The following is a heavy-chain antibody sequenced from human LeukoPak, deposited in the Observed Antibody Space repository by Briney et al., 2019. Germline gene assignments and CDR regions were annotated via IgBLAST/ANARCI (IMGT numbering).Heavy chain of an antibody. CDR1: GESLSGYY. V-gene: IGHV4-34*01. CDR2: INHSGNN. J-gene: IGHJ4*02. D-gene: IGHD2-2*01. CDR3: ARGGGYCSSSSCYLDY. Sequence: PSETLSLTCAVYGESLSGYYWTWIRQPPGKGLEWIGKINHSGNNNYNPSLKSRVTISVDTPKYQFSLKLSSVTAADTAMYYCARGGGYCSSSSCYLDYWGQGTLVTVSS.